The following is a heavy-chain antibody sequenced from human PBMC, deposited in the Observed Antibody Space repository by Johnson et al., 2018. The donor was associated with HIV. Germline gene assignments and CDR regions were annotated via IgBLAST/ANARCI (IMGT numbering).Heavy chain of an antibody. D-gene: IGHD1-26*01. J-gene: IGHJ3*02. CDR2: ISYDGSNK. Sequence: QVQLVESGGGVVQPGRSLRLSCAASGFTFSSYAMHWVRQAPGKGLEWVAVISYDGSNKYYADSVKGRFTISRDNSKNTLYLQMNSLRAEDTAVYYCARGWELLDDAFDIWGQGTMVTVSS. CDR1: GFTFSSYA. CDR3: ARGWELLDDAFDI. V-gene: IGHV3-30-3*01.